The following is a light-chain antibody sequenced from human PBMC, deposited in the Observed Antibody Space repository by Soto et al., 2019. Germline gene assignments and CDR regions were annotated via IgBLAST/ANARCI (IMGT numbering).Light chain of an antibody. V-gene: IGLV2-14*01. J-gene: IGLJ1*01. CDR3: TSYTTTALEV. Sequence: QSALASPASVSGSPGQSITISCTGTSSDVGLYNYVSWYQQHPGKAPKLMIYEVSNRLSGVSNRFSASKSGNTASLTISGLQAEDEADYYCTSYTTTALEVFGTGTKVTVL. CDR2: EVS. CDR1: SSDVGLYNY.